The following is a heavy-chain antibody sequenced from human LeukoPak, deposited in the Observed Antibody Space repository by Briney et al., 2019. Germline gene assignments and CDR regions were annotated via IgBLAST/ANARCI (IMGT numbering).Heavy chain of an antibody. CDR1: GDSIRSYY. CDR3: ARQIYDTGSYRIDY. V-gene: IGHV4-59*08. D-gene: IGHD3-22*01. CDR2: INSSGNT. Sequence: SETLSLTCTVSGDSIRSYYWSWIRQPPGKGLEWIGYINSSGNTKHNPSLKSRVTISLDTSKNQFSLKLSSVTAADTALYYCARQIYDTGSYRIDYWGQGIVVTVSS. J-gene: IGHJ4*02.